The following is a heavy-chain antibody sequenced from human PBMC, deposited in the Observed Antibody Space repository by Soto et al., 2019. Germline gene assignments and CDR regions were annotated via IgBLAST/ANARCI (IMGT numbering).Heavy chain of an antibody. V-gene: IGHV4-39*01. CDR2: IYYSGST. Sequence: SDTLSLTCTVSGGSISSSSYYWGWIRQPPGKGLEWIGSIYYSGSTYYNPSLKSRVTISVDTSKNQFSLKLSSVTAADTAVYYCARQVEDIVVVVADLDLFAPWGQGTLVTVSS. CDR3: ARQVEDIVVVVADLDLFAP. CDR1: GGSISSSSYY. J-gene: IGHJ5*02. D-gene: IGHD2-15*01.